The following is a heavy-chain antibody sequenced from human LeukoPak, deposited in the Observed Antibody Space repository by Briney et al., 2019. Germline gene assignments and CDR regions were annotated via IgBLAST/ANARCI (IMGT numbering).Heavy chain of an antibody. J-gene: IGHJ6*03. CDR1: GFTFSSYA. V-gene: IGHV3-23*01. CDR3: AKTGSGYYDILTGYLGHCYYYMDV. Sequence: GGSLRLSCAASGFTFSSYAMSWVRQAPGKGLEWVAVISASGGSTMYADSVKGRFTISRDNSKNTLYLQMNSLRAEDTAVYYCAKTGSGYYDILTGYLGHCYYYMDVWGKGTTVTVSS. D-gene: IGHD3-9*01. CDR2: ISASGGST.